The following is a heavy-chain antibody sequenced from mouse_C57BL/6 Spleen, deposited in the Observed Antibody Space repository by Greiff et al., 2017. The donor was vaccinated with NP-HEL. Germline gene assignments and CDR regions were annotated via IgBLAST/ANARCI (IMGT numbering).Heavy chain of an antibody. J-gene: IGHJ2*01. V-gene: IGHV1-19*01. CDR3: ARGTNFFDY. Sequence: EVQLQQSGPVLVKPGASVKMSCKASGYTLTDYYMNWVKQSHGKSLEWIGVINPYNGGTSYNQKFKGKATLTVDKSSSTAYMELNSLTSEDSAVYYCARGTNFFDYWGQGTTLTVSS. CDR2: INPYNGGT. D-gene: IGHD3-3*01. CDR1: GYTLTDYY.